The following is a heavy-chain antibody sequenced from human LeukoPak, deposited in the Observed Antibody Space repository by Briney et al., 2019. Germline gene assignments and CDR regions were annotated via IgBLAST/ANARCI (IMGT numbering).Heavy chain of an antibody. Sequence: ASVKVSCKPSGYTFTTYGISWVRQAPGQGLEWMGWISAYNGNTNYAQKFRGRVTMTTDTSTSTAYMELRSLRSDDTAVYYCARATYYYGSGSYYRTLQNDYWGQGTLVTVSS. CDR2: ISAYNGNT. J-gene: IGHJ4*02. CDR1: GYTFTTYG. CDR3: ARATYYYGSGSYYRTLQNDY. V-gene: IGHV1-18*01. D-gene: IGHD3-10*01.